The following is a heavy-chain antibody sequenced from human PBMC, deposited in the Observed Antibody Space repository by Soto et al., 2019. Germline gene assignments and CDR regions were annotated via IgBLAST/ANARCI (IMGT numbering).Heavy chain of an antibody. CDR2: IIPVFGTA. J-gene: IGHJ5*01. D-gene: IGHD1-26*01. CDR3: AGDRWGSYSFDS. Sequence: QVQLVQSGADVKKPGSSVKVSCKASGGVFRNYAINWVRQAPGQGLEWMGGIIPVFGTADYPQKFQGRVTITADESTTTAYMELTSVKTEDTAVYFCAGDRWGSYSFDSWGQGTLVTVAS. CDR1: GGVFRNYA. V-gene: IGHV1-69*01.